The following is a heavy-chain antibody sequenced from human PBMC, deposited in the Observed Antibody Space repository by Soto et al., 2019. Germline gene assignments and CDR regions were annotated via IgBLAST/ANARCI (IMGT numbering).Heavy chain of an antibody. D-gene: IGHD5-12*01. CDR3: AREKGYISGPKNFDY. J-gene: IGHJ4*02. CDR1: GASISSGDYF. Sequence: SETLSLTCTVSGASISSGDYFWSWIRQSPGKGLEWIGYIYDSGSSYYNPSLKSRVTMSVDTSKNQFSLKLRPVTAADTAVYYCAREKGYISGPKNFDYWGQGTLVTVSS. V-gene: IGHV4-30-4*01. CDR2: IYDSGSS.